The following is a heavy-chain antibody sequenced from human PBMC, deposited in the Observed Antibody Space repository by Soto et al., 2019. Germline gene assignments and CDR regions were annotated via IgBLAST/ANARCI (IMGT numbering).Heavy chain of an antibody. Sequence: SETLSLTCTVSGGSVSSGSYYWSWIRQPPGKGLEWIGYIYYSGSTNYNPSLKSRVTISVDTSKNQLSLKLSSVTAADPAVYYCAREVMVRGVIINSDYYYYGMDVWGQGTTVTVSS. J-gene: IGHJ6*02. D-gene: IGHD3-10*01. CDR2: IYYSGST. V-gene: IGHV4-61*01. CDR1: GGSVSSGSYY. CDR3: AREVMVRGVIINSDYYYYGMDV.